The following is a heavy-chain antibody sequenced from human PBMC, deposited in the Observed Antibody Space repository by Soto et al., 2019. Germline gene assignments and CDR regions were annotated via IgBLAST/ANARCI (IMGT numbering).Heavy chain of an antibody. CDR2: IIPIFGTA. CDR1: GGPFISYA. Sequence: SVKVCCKASGGPFISYAIIWVRQAPGQGLEWMGGIIPIFGTANYAQKFQGRVTITADESTSTAYMELSSLRSEDTAVYYCERDQGTRFDYWGQGTLVTVS. V-gene: IGHV1-69*01. D-gene: IGHD1-1*01. CDR3: ERDQGTRFDY. J-gene: IGHJ4*02.